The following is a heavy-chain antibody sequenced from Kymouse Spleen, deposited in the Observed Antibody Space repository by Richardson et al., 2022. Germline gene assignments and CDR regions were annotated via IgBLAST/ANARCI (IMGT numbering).Heavy chain of an antibody. CDR1: GDSVSSNSAA. V-gene: IGHV6-1*01. Sequence: QVQLQQSGPGLVKPSQTLSLTCAISGDSVSSNSAAWNWIRQSPSRGLEWLGRTYYRSKWYNDYAVSVKSRITINPDTSKNQFSLQLNSVTPEDTAVYYCARDYCTNGVCYPFFGMDVWGQGTTVTVSS. CDR3: ARDYCTNGVCYPFFGMDV. CDR2: TYYRSKWYN. J-gene: IGHJ6*02. D-gene: IGHD2-8*01.